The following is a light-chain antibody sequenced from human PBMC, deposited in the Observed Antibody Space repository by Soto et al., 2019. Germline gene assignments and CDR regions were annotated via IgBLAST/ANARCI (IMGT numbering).Light chain of an antibody. Sequence: EIVLTQSPGTLSLSPGERATLSCRASQSVSNNYLAWYQQKPGQAPRLLIYGASNRATGIPVQFSGSESGTDFTLTISRLEPEDFGVYYCQQYGSSGTFGQGPKVEMK. CDR1: QSVSNNY. CDR3: QQYGSSGT. CDR2: GAS. J-gene: IGKJ1*01. V-gene: IGKV3-20*01.